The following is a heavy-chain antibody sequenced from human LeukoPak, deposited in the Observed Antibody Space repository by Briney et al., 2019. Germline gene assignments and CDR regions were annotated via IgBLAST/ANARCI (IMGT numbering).Heavy chain of an antibody. D-gene: IGHD6-19*01. CDR3: AKGIAVAGTLLTPPDC. CDR1: GFSVGTNY. CDR2: ISYDGSNK. V-gene: IGHV3-30*18. J-gene: IGHJ4*02. Sequence: GGSLRLSCAASGFSVGTNYMSWVRQAPGKGLEWVAVISYDGSNKYYADSVKGRFTISRDNSKNTLYLQMNSLRAEDTAVYYCAKGIAVAGTLLTPPDCWGQGTLVTVSS.